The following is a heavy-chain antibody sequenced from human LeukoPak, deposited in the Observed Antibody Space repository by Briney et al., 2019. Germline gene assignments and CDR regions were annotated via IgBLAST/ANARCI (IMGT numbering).Heavy chain of an antibody. Sequence: GRSLRLSCAASGFTFSSYGMHWVRQAPGKGLEWVAVIWYDGSNKYYADSVKGRFTISRDNSKNTLYLQMNSLRAEDTAVYYCARDGNILAIYGSGSSGAFDIWGQGTMVTVSS. CDR1: GFTFSSYG. CDR2: IWYDGSNK. V-gene: IGHV3-33*01. J-gene: IGHJ3*02. CDR3: ARDGNILAIYGSGSSGAFDI. D-gene: IGHD3-10*01.